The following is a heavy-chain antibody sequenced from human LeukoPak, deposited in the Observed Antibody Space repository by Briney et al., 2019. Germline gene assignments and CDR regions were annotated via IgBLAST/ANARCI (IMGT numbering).Heavy chain of an antibody. D-gene: IGHD1-14*01. V-gene: IGHV4-59*01. CDR1: GGSISSYY. CDR3: ARNTGLFDY. CDR2: IYYSGNT. Sequence: PSETLSLTCTVSGGSISSYYWSWIRQPPGKGLEWIGYIYYSGNTNYNPSLKRRVNISVDKSKNQSSLKLSSVPAADTALYYCARNTGLFDYWGQGTLVTVSS. J-gene: IGHJ4*02.